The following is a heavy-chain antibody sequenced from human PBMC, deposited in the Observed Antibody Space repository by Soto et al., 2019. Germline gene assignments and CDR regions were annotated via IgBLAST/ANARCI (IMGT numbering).Heavy chain of an antibody. J-gene: IGHJ4*02. V-gene: IGHV1-3*01. CDR3: ARGRPSWTEKTSYTDFDC. CDR2: ILCLNDRK. Sequence: QVRLVQSGAEVKTPGASVTISCKASGYTFSDYGIHWIRQAPGQRPEWLGWILCLNDRKEYSQKFQGRISLTRDTSASTEYLSLRRLTSADTPLYYCARGRPSWTEKTSYTDFDCWGKGSLVSVSP. CDR1: GYTFSDYG. D-gene: IGHD2-2*02.